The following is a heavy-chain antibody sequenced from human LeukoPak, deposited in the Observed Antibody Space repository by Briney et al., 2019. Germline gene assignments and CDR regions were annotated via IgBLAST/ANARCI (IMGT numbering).Heavy chain of an antibody. CDR1: GGSVSSGSYY. J-gene: IGHJ6*02. D-gene: IGHD2-15*01. CDR2: IYSNGIT. CDR3: ARDPVGHCSGGSCPPGYYYGMDV. V-gene: IGHV4-61*02. Sequence: PSQTLSLTCTVSGGSVSSGSYYWSWIRQPAGKGLEWIERIYSNGITHYNPSLKSRVTMSIDTSKNQFSLKLSSVTAADTAVYYCARDPVGHCSGGSCPPGYYYGMDVWGQGTTVTVSS.